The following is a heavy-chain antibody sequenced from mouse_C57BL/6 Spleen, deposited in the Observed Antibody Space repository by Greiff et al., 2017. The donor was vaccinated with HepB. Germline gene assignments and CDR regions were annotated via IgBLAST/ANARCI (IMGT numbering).Heavy chain of an antibody. D-gene: IGHD1-1*01. CDR3: ARSARSYYYGSRGAYFDY. V-gene: IGHV1-78*01. J-gene: IGHJ2*01. Sequence: VQLKESDAELVKPGASVKISCKVSGYTFTDHTIHWMKQRPEQGLEWIGYIYPRDGSTKYNEKFKGKATLTADKSSSTAYMQLNSLTSEDSAVYFCARSARSYYYGSRGAYFDYWGQGTTLTVSS. CDR1: GYTFTDHT. CDR2: IYPRDGST.